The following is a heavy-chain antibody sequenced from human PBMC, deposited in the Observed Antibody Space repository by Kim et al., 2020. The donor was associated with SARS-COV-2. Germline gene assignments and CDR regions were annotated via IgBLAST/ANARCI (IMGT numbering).Heavy chain of an antibody. CDR2: IYYSGST. J-gene: IGHJ4*02. Sequence: SETLSLTCTVSGGSISSYYWSWIRQPPGKGLEWIGYIYYSGSTNYNPSLKSRVTISVDTSKNQFSLKLSSVTAADTAVYYCARVLLSGGGIEPYYFDYWGQGTLVTVSS. CDR1: GGSISSYY. D-gene: IGHD2-15*01. V-gene: IGHV4-59*01. CDR3: ARVLLSGGGIEPYYFDY.